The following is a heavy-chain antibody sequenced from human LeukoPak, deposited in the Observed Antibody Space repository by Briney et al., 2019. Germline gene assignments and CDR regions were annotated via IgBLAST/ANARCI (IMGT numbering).Heavy chain of an antibody. D-gene: IGHD4-23*01. CDR1: GGSISTYY. CDR2: IYYSGST. J-gene: IGHJ4*02. Sequence: NPSETLSLTCTVSGGSISTYYWSWIRQPPAKGLEWIGYIYYSGSTNYNPSLKSRVTMSLDTSTNKFSLKLTSVTAADTAVYYCARGGTVVNGFDYWGQGTLVTVSS. V-gene: IGHV4-59*01. CDR3: ARGGTVVNGFDY.